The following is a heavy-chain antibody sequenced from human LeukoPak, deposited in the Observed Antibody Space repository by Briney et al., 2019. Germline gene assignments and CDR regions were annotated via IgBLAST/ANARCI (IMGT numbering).Heavy chain of an antibody. J-gene: IGHJ4*02. CDR2: IKQDGSEK. D-gene: IGHD1-26*01. CDR1: GFTFSNYA. Sequence: PGGSLRLSCAASGFTFSNYAMSWVRQAPGKGLEWVANIKQDGSEKYYVDSVKGRFTISRDNAKNSLYLQMNSLRAEDTAVYYCARDGRLTQKRGYFDYWGQGTLVTVSS. CDR3: ARDGRLTQKRGYFDY. V-gene: IGHV3-7*01.